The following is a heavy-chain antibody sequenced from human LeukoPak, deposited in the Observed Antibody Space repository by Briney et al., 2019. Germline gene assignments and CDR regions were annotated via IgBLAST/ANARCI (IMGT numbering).Heavy chain of an antibody. J-gene: IGHJ3*02. CDR1: GGSISSSSYY. CDR2: IYYSGST. Sequence: SETLSLTCTVSGGSISSSSYYWGWIRQPPGKGLEWIGRIYYSGSTYYNPSLKSRVTISVDTSKNQFSLKLSSVTAADTAVYYCARATTYYDFWSGYYAVAFDIWGQGTMVTVSS. CDR3: ARATTYYDFWSGYYAVAFDI. V-gene: IGHV4-39*07. D-gene: IGHD3-3*01.